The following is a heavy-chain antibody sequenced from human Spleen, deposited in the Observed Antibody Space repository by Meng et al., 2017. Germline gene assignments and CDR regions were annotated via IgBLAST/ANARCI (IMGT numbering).Heavy chain of an antibody. CDR3: ATRYSSGWYYWAFDI. D-gene: IGHD6-19*01. CDR1: RGSFSGYY. CDR2: INQSGIT. J-gene: IGHJ3*02. Sequence: SETLSLTCAVYRGSFSGYYWSWIRQSPGKGLEWIGEINQSGITNYNPSLKSRVTISVDTSQNQFSLKLSSVTAADTAVYYCATRYSSGWYYWAFDIWGQGTMVTVSS. V-gene: IGHV4-34*01.